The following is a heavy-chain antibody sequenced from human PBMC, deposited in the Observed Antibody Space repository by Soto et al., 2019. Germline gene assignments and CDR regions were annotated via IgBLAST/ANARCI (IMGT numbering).Heavy chain of an antibody. J-gene: IGHJ4*02. CDR1: GFTFSSYW. CDR2: IKQDGSEK. V-gene: IGHV3-7*03. CDR3: ARDPRLHPSYSGSYFDY. D-gene: IGHD1-26*01. Sequence: GGSLRLSCAASGFTFSSYWMSWVRQAPGKGLEWVANIKQDGSEKYYVDSVKGRFTISRDNAKNSLYLQMNSLRAEDTAVYYCARDPRLHPSYSGSYFDYWGQGTLVTVSS.